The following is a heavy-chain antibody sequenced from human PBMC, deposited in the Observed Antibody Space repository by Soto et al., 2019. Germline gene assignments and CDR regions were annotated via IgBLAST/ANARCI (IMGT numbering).Heavy chain of an antibody. J-gene: IGHJ5*02. CDR2: IIAYNGGA. CDR1: GYTFTSFG. V-gene: IGHV1-18*01. CDR3: ARAELELHGSDP. D-gene: IGHD1-7*01. Sequence: ASVKFSCNAPGYTFTSFGISWVRQAPGQGREWRGWIIAYNGGANYXXKLQGRVXXTTDTSTSTGXMELRXLGSDETGVYYCARAELELHGSDPWRQGTLVTXSS.